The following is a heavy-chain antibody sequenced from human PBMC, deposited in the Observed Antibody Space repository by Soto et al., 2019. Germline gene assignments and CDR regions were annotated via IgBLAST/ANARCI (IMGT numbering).Heavy chain of an antibody. V-gene: IGHV1-2*02. D-gene: IGHD5-12*01. J-gene: IGHJ4*02. CDR3: ARHSGYDYVFYN. Sequence: ASVKVSCKASGYTFTGYYIHWVRQAPGQGLEWMGWINPKNGGTNYAQNFQGRVTMTRDTSTSTAYMELSSLRSDDTAVYYCARHSGYDYVFYNWGQGTLVTVSS. CDR2: INPKNGGT. CDR1: GYTFTGYY.